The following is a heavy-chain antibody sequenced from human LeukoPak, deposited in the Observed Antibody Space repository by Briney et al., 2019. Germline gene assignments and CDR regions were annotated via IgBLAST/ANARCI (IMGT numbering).Heavy chain of an antibody. CDR3: ARLSSHYGDYRVDP. V-gene: IGHV1-8*01. D-gene: IGHD4-17*01. CDR1: GYPFNNYD. J-gene: IGHJ5*02. Sequence: GASVKVSCKASGYPFNNYDINWVRQATGQGLGWMGWMNPHSGKTGYAQNFQGRVTMTRDTSISTAYMELSSLRSEDTAVYYCARLSSHYGDYRVDPWGQGTLVTVSS. CDR2: MNPHSGKT.